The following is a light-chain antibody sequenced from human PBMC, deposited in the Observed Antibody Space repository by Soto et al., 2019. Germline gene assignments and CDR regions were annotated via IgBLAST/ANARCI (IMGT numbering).Light chain of an antibody. Sequence: DIQMTQSPSTLSASIGDRVTITCRVSQRINKWLAWHQQKPGKAPKLLIYDASSLQSGVPPRFSGSGSGTEFTLTIRSLQPDDIATYYCQQYSSYSAWTFGEGTKVDI. CDR3: QQYSSYSAWT. V-gene: IGKV1-5*01. CDR2: DAS. J-gene: IGKJ1*01. CDR1: QRINKW.